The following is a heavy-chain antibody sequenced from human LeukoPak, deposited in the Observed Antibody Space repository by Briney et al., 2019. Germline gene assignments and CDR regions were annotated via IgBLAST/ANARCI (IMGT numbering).Heavy chain of an antibody. CDR1: GGSISSGGYY. CDR2: IYYSGST. Sequence: SQTLSLTCTVSGGSISSGGYYWSWIRQHPGKGLEWIGYIYYSGSTYYNSSLKSRLTISVDTSKNQFSLKLSSVTAADTAVYYCARNFMTTDKKYFDHWGQGTLVTVSS. CDR3: ARNFMTTDKKYFDH. J-gene: IGHJ4*02. V-gene: IGHV4-31*03. D-gene: IGHD4-17*01.